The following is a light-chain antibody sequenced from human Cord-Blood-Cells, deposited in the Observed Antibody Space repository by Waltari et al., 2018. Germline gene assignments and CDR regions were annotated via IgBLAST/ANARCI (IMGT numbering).Light chain of an antibody. J-gene: IGLJ3*02. CDR3: SSYTSSSTLV. V-gene: IGLV2-14*03. Sequence: QSALTQPASVSGSPGPSYTISCTGTSSDDSGYNYVSWYQQHTGKAPKLMIYDVSNRPSGVSNRFSGSKSGNTASLTISGLQAEDEADYYCSSYTSSSTLVFGGGTKLTVL. CDR2: DVS. CDR1: SSDDSGYNY.